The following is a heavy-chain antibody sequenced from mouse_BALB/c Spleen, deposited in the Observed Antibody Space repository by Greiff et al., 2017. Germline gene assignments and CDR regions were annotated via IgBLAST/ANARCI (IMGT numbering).Heavy chain of an antibody. CDR1: GFTFSSYT. CDR3: TRDRPPMMVNAY. Sequence: EVKLVESGGGLVKPGGSLKLSCAASGFTFSSYTMSWVRQTPEKRLEWVATISSGGSYTYYPDSVKGRFTISRDNAKNTLYLQMSSLKSEDTAMYYCTRDRPPMMVNAYWGQGTLVTFSA. V-gene: IGHV5-6-4*01. CDR2: ISSGGSYT. D-gene: IGHD2-3*01. J-gene: IGHJ3*01.